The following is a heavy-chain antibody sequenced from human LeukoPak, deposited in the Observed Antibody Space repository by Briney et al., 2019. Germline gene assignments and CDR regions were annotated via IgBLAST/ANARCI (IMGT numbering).Heavy chain of an antibody. D-gene: IGHD6-13*01. V-gene: IGHV3-23*01. CDR1: GFTFSNYA. CDR3: AKRQVSAAPGALDC. CDR2: ISGSGGNS. Sequence: GGPLRLSCAASGFTFSNYAMIWVRQAPGKGLEWVSAISGSGGNSYYADSVEGRFTVSRDNSKSTLHLQLNSLRVEDTAVYYCAKRQVSAAPGALDCWGQGTLLTVSS. J-gene: IGHJ4*02.